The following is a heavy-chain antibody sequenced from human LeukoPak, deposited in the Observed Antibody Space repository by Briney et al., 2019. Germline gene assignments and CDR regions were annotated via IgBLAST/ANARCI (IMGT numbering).Heavy chain of an antibody. CDR2: INHSGST. CDR3: ARDHPIIGHFDY. V-gene: IGHV4-34*01. D-gene: IGHD3-10*01. Sequence: PSETLSLTCAVYGGSFSGYYWSWIRQPPGKGLEWIGEINHSGSTNYNPSLKSRVTISVDTSKNQFSLKLSSVTAADTAVYYCARDHPIIGHFDYWGQGTLVTVSS. J-gene: IGHJ4*02. CDR1: GGSFSGYY.